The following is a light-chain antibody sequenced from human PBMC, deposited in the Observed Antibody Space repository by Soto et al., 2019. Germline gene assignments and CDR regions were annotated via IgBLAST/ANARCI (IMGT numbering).Light chain of an antibody. CDR1: QSISSW. Sequence: DIQMTQSPSTLSGSVGDRVTITSRASQSISSWLAWYQQKPGQARKLLIYDASSLESGVPSRFSGSGSGTEFTLTISSLKPDDFATYYCQQYNSYPWTFGQGTKVDIK. V-gene: IGKV1-5*01. CDR3: QQYNSYPWT. J-gene: IGKJ1*01. CDR2: DAS.